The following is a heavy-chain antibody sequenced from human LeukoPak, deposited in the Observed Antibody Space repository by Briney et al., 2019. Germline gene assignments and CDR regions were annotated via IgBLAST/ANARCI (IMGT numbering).Heavy chain of an antibody. CDR1: GFTLSSYS. V-gene: IGHV3-48*02. Sequence: GGSLRLSCAASGFTLSSYSMDWVRQAPGKGLEWVSYISGSSETIYYADSVKGRFTISRDNAKNSLYLQMNSLRDEDTAVYYCARTPPTAGLTTIGVGSDYWGQGTLVTVSS. CDR2: ISGSSETI. CDR3: ARTPPTAGLTTIGVGSDY. D-gene: IGHD4-11*01. J-gene: IGHJ4*02.